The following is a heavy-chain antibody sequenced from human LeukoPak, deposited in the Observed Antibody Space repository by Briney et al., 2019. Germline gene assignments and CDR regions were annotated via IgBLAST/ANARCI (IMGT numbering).Heavy chain of an antibody. CDR3: AKDRLKAVRGVNDY. V-gene: IGHV3-23*01. D-gene: IGHD3-10*01. J-gene: IGHJ4*02. CDR2: ISGNGGST. Sequence: GGSLRLSCAASGFTFNNYAMTWVRQAPGKGLEWGSGISGNGGSTYYADSVKGRFTISRDNSKNTLFLQMNSLRAEDTAIYYCAKDRLKAVRGVNDYWGQGTLVTVSS. CDR1: GFTFNNYA.